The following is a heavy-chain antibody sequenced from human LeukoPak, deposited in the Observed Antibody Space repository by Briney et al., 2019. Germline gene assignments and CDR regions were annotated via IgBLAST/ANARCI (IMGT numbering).Heavy chain of an antibody. CDR3: ARDWTYYDILTGYSRYYGMDV. J-gene: IGHJ6*02. CDR2: IYSGGST. CDR1: GFTVSSNY. D-gene: IGHD3-9*01. Sequence: GGSLRLSCAASGFTVSSNYMSWVRQAPGKGLEWVSVIYSGGSTYYADSVKGRFTISRDNSKNTLYLQMNSLRAEDTAVYYCARDWTYYDILTGYSRYYGMDVWGQGTTVTASS. V-gene: IGHV3-66*01.